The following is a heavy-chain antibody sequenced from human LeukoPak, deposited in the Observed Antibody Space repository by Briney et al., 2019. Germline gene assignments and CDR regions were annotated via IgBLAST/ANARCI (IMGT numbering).Heavy chain of an antibody. J-gene: IGHJ6*03. V-gene: IGHV4-34*01. CDR1: GGSFSGYY. D-gene: IGHD5-12*01. Sequence: SETLSLTCAVYGGSFSGYYWSWIRQPPGKGLEWIGEINHSGSTNYNPSLKSRVTISVDTSKNQFSLKLSSVTAADTAAYYCARGARATTSPRRYYYYYMDVWGKGTTVTVSS. CDR3: ARGARATTSPRRYYYYYMDV. CDR2: INHSGST.